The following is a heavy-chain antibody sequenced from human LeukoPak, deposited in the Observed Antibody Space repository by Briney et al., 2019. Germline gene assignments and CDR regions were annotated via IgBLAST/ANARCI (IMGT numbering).Heavy chain of an antibody. D-gene: IGHD3-22*01. CDR1: GFTFSSYG. V-gene: IGHV3-30*02. CDR3: AKGSQTSSGYSNGPHAFVI. J-gene: IGHJ3*02. Sequence: GGSLRLSCAASGFTFSSYGMHWVRQAPGKGLEWVAFIRYDGSNKYYADSVKGRFTISRDNSKNTLYLQMNSQRAEDTAVYYCAKGSQTSSGYSNGPHAFVIWGQGTMVTVSS. CDR2: IRYDGSNK.